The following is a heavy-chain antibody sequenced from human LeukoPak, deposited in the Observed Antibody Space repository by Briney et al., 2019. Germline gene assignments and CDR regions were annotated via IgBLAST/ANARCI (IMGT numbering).Heavy chain of an antibody. J-gene: IGHJ4*02. V-gene: IGHV3-33*01. CDR2: IGYDGTNE. D-gene: IGHD3-10*01. CDR3: ARGASTLWFGELLPSPPFDY. CDR1: EFTLSSYG. Sequence: GGSLRLSCAASEFTLSSYGMHWVRQAPGKGREGVAVIGYDGTNEYYADSVRGRFTISRDNSKNTLYLQMNSLRAEDTAMYYCARGASTLWFGELLPSPPFDYWGQGTLVTVSS.